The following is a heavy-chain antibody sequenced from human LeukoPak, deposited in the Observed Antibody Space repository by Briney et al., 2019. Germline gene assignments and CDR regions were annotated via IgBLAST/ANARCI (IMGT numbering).Heavy chain of an antibody. D-gene: IGHD2-2*01. CDR3: ARAEWDCSSTSCYYYYGMDV. V-gene: IGHV1-3*01. CDR1: GYTFTSYA. Sequence: ASVTVSCKASGYTFTSYAMHWVRQAPGQRLEWMGWINAGNGNTKYSQKFQGRVTITRDTSASTAYMELSSLRSEDTAVYYCARAEWDCSSTSCYYYYGMDVWGKGTTVTVSS. J-gene: IGHJ6*04. CDR2: INAGNGNT.